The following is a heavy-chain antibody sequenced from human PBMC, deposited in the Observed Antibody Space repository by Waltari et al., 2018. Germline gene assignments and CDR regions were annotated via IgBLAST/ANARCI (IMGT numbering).Heavy chain of an antibody. Sequence: QLQLPESGPGLVNTSETLSLTCTAPCVSISTIRSYRCWICQSPGKGLDWIGSLHYGGSSYFNSAIKNRVIISTDTSKNQSSLKLTSVTAADTAVYYCATLPIPLELWYFDLWGRGTLVTVSS. CDR3: ATLPIPLELWYFDL. CDR1: CVSISTIRSY. CDR2: LHYGGSS. J-gene: IGHJ2*01. V-gene: IGHV4-39*01. D-gene: IGHD1-7*01.